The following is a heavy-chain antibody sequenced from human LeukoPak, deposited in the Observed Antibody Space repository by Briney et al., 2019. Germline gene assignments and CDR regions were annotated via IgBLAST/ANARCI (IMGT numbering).Heavy chain of an antibody. D-gene: IGHD2-21*02. J-gene: IGHJ3*01. CDR3: ASTSLAYCGGDCF. CDR2: ISSSGSTK. V-gene: IGHV3-11*01. CDR1: GFTFSDYY. Sequence: GGSLRLSCAASGFTFSDYYMSWIRQAPGKGLEWVSYISSSGSTKYYADSVKGRFTISRDNAKNSLYLQMNSLRAEDTAVYYCASTSLAYCGGDCFWGQGTMVTVSS.